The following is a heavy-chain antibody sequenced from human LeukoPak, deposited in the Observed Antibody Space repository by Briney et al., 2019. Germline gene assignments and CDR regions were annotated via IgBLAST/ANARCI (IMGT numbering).Heavy chain of an antibody. V-gene: IGHV4-59*01. Sequence: KPSETLSLTCTVSGGSISSYYWSWIRQPPGKGLEWIGYIYYSGSTNYNPSLKSRVTISVDTSKNQFSLKLSSVTAADTAVYYCAGLRYFDWSPDAFDIWGQGTMVTVSS. J-gene: IGHJ3*02. CDR1: GGSISSYY. CDR3: AGLRYFDWSPDAFDI. CDR2: IYYSGST. D-gene: IGHD3-9*01.